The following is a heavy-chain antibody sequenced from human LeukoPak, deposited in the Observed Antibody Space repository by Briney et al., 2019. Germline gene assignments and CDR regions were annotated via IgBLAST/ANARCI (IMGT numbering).Heavy chain of an antibody. CDR2: IYYSGST. V-gene: IGHV4-59*01. CDR3: ARRLTYYYDSSGYAFDI. CDR1: GGSISSYY. Sequence: SSETLSLTCTVSGGSISSYYWSWIRQPPGKGLEWIGYIYYSGSTNYNPSLQSRVTISVDTSKNQFSLKLSSVTAADTAVYYCARRLTYYYDSSGYAFDIWGQGTMVTVSS. J-gene: IGHJ3*02. D-gene: IGHD3-22*01.